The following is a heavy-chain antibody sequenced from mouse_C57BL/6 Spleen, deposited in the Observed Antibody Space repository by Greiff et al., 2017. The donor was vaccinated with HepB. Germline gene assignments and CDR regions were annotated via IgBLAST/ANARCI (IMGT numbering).Heavy chain of an antibody. V-gene: IGHV1-69*01. J-gene: IGHJ1*03. D-gene: IGHD2-4*01. CDR1: GYTFTSYW. CDR2: IDPSDSYT. CDR3: ARRVYDYDGGYFDV. Sequence: VQLQQPGAELVMPGASVKLSCKASGYTFTSYWMHWVKQRPGQGLEWIGEIDPSDSYTNYNQKFKGKSTLTVDKSSSTAYMQLSSLTSEDSAVYYCARRVYDYDGGYFDVWGTGTTVTVSS.